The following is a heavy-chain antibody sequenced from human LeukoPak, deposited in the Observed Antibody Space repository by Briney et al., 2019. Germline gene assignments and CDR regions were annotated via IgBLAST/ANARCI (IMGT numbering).Heavy chain of an antibody. J-gene: IGHJ4*02. V-gene: IGHV4-38-2*02. CDR2: IYHSGST. D-gene: IGHD4-17*01. CDR3: ARDHYGDYVYYFDY. Sequence: SETLSLTCTVSGYSISSGYYWGWIRQPPGKGLEWIGSIYHSGSTYYNPSLKSRVTISVDTSKNQFSLKLSSVTAADTAVYYCARDHYGDYVYYFDYWGQGTLVTVSS. CDR1: GYSISSGYY.